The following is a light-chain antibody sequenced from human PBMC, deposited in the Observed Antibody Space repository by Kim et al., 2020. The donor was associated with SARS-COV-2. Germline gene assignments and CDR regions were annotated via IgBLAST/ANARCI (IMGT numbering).Light chain of an antibody. CDR2: AAS. Sequence: ASVGDRVTITCRASQDIANSLAWYQQKPGKVPQVLIYAASTLQSGIPSRFSGSGSGTEFTLTIGSLQTEDVATYYCQKYNSAPWTFGPGTKVDIK. V-gene: IGKV1-27*01. CDR3: QKYNSAPWT. CDR1: QDIANS. J-gene: IGKJ1*01.